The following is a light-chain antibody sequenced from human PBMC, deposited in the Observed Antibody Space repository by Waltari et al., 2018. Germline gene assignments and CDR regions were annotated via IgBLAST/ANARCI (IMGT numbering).Light chain of an antibody. CDR2: GAS. CDR3: QQFNTYPLT. CDR1: QGIRTR. V-gene: IGKV1-13*02. J-gene: IGKJ4*01. Sequence: AIQLTQAPSSLSASVGDRVIITCRASQGIRTRLAWYQQRPGRAPKVLIFGASVLQSGVPSRFSGSGSGTGFTLTISSVQPEDFATYYCQQFNTYPLTFGGGTKVEIK.